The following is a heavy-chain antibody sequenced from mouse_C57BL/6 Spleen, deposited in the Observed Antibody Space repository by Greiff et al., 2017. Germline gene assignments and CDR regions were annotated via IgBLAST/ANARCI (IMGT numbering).Heavy chain of an antibody. J-gene: IGHJ1*03. Sequence: EVKVEESGGGLVKPGGSLKLSCAASGFTFSDYGMHWVRQAPEKGLEWVAYISSGSSTIYYADTVKGRFTISRDNAKNTLFLPMTSLRSEDTAIYYCACHYCDSHWYFYVWGTGATVSVSS. CDR2: ISSGSSTI. CDR1: GFTFSDYG. V-gene: IGHV5-17*01. CDR3: ACHYCDSHWYFYV. D-gene: IGHD1-1*01.